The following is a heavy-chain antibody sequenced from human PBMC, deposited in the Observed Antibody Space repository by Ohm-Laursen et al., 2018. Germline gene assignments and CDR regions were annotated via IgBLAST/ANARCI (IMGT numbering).Heavy chain of an antibody. CDR1: GFSFSSYW. Sequence: SLRLSCAASGFSFSSYWMNWVRQAPGKGLEWVANIRKDGGETYYVDSVKGRFTISRDNAKNSLYLQMNSLRGDDTAVYYCVNTVRSQAWDYWGQGTLVTVSS. D-gene: IGHD2/OR15-2a*01. CDR3: VNTVRSQAWDY. J-gene: IGHJ4*02. V-gene: IGHV3-7*01. CDR2: IRKDGGET.